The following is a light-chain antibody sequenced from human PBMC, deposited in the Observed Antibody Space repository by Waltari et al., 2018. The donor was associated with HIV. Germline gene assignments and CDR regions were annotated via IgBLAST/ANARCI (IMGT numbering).Light chain of an antibody. CDR1: SSAVGSYNL. J-gene: IGLJ1*01. V-gene: IGLV2-23*01. Sequence: QSALTQPASVAGSPGHSITISCTAASSAVGSYNLLSWYQHHPGSPPKLIFYEGTKRPSGVSSRFSASKSGKTASLTISGLQPEDEAEYYCCSKAGSRTVFGPGTKVTVL. CDR3: CSKAGSRTV. CDR2: EGT.